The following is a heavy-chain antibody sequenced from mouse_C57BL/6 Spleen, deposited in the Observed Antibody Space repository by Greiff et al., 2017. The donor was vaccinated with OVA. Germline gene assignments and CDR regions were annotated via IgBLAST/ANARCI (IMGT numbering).Heavy chain of an antibody. Sequence: VQLQQPGAELVRPGSSVKLSCKASGYTFTSYWMHWVKQRPIQGLEWIGNIDPSDSETHYNQKFKDKATLTVDKSSSTAYMQLSSLTSEDSAVYYCARYYGNYDYAMDYWGQGTSVTVSS. CDR3: ARYYGNYDYAMDY. J-gene: IGHJ4*01. V-gene: IGHV1-52*01. CDR2: IDPSDSET. D-gene: IGHD2-1*01. CDR1: GYTFTSYW.